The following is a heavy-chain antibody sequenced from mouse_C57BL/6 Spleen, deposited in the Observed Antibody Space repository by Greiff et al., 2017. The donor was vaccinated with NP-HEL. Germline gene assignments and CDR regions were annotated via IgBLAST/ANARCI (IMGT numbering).Heavy chain of an antibody. D-gene: IGHD1-1*01. CDR2: IYPGDGDT. CDR3: ARAIETVVEDYALED. J-gene: IGHJ4*01. Sequence: VQLKESGPELVKPGASVKISCKASGYAFSSSWMNWVKQRPGKGLEWIGRIYPGDGDTNYNGKFKGKATLTADKSSSTAYRQVSSLTSEDSAVYYCARAIETVVEDYALEDWGQGTSVTVAA. V-gene: IGHV1-82*01. CDR1: GYAFSSSW.